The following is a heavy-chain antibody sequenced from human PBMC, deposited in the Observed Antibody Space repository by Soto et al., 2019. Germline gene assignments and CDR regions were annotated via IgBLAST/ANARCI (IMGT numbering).Heavy chain of an antibody. CDR1: GGSFSGYY. D-gene: IGHD3-10*01. V-gene: IGHV4-34*01. CDR3: ARAPIKYYYGSGSQSPWFDP. CDR2: INHSGST. Sequence: QVQLQQWGAGLLKPSETLSLTCAVYGGSFSGYYWSWIRQPPGKGLEWIGEINHSGSTNYNPSLKSRVTTSVDTSKNQFSLKLSTVTAADSAVYYCARAPIKYYYGSGSQSPWFDPWGQGTMVTVSS. J-gene: IGHJ5*02.